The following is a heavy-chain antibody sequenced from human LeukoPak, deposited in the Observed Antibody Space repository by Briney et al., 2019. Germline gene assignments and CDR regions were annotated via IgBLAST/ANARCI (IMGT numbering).Heavy chain of an antibody. Sequence: SQTLSLTCTVSGGSISSGDYYWSWIRQPPGKGLEWIGYIYYSGSTYYDPSLKSRVTISVDTSKNQFSLKLSSVTAADTAVYYCASITIAAAGRSDYWGQGTLVTVSS. CDR3: ASITIAAAGRSDY. J-gene: IGHJ4*02. CDR1: GGSISSGDYY. V-gene: IGHV4-30-4*01. CDR2: IYYSGST. D-gene: IGHD6-13*01.